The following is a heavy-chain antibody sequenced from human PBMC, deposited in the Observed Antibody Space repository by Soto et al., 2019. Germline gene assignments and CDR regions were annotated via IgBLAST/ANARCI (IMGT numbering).Heavy chain of an antibody. Sequence: QVQLEQSGAEVKKPGSSVKVSCKASGGTLSDHGVAWLRQAPGQGLEWMGGTIPVFNTEKYAQKFQGRVTVTADKFTNIAHMELSSLRSEDTAFYFCARGVYGSGNYYTGPSGFDIWGQGTMVIVSS. CDR3: ARGVYGSGNYYTGPSGFDI. D-gene: IGHD3-10*01. J-gene: IGHJ3*02. CDR2: TIPVFNTE. CDR1: GGTLSDHG. V-gene: IGHV1-69*06.